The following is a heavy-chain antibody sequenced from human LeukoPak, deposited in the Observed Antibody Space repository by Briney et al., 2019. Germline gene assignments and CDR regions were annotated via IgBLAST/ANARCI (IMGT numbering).Heavy chain of an antibody. CDR1: GGSISSGSYY. CDR3: ARDGVDTAMLGGVDAFDI. V-gene: IGHV4-61*02. Sequence: PSETLSLTCTVSGGSISSGSYYWSWIRQPAGKGLEWIGRIYTSGSTNYNPSLKSRVTISVDTSKNQFSLKLSSVTAADTAVYYCARDGVDTAMLGGVDAFDIWGQGTMVTVSS. J-gene: IGHJ3*02. D-gene: IGHD5-18*01. CDR2: IYTSGST.